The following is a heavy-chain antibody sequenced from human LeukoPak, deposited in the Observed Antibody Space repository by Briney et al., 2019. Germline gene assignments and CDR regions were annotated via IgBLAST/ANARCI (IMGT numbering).Heavy chain of an antibody. D-gene: IGHD5-18*01. J-gene: IGHJ4*02. V-gene: IGHV3-23*01. CDR2: ISGSGGST. Sequence: PGGSLRLSCAASGFTFNSYAMIWVRQAPGKGLEWVSAISGSGGSTYYADSVKGRFTISRDNSKNSLYLQMNSLRAEDTAVYYCAKGEVQLWSQFDYWGQGTLVTVSS. CDR1: GFTFNSYA. CDR3: AKGEVQLWSQFDY.